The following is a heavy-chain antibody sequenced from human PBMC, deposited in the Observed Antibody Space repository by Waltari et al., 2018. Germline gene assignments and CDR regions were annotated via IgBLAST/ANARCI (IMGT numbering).Heavy chain of an antibody. V-gene: IGHV3-30-3*01. Sequence: QVQLVESGGGVVQPGRSLRLSCAASGFTFRSYAMHWVRQAPGKGLEWVAVISYDGSNKYYADSVKGRFTISRDNSKNTLYLQMNSLRAEDTAVYYCARDGEFDYWGQGTLVTVSS. D-gene: IGHD7-27*01. CDR1: GFTFRSYA. CDR2: ISYDGSNK. CDR3: ARDGEFDY. J-gene: IGHJ4*02.